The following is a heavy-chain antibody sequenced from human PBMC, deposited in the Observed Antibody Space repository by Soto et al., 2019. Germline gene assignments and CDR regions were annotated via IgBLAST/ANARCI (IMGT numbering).Heavy chain of an antibody. CDR1: GSSYTTYW. CDR2: IYPGDSDT. J-gene: IGHJ4*02. V-gene: IGHV5-51*01. Sequence: EALKSSGKGSGSSYTTYWTGWERQMPGKGLEWMGIIYPGDSDTRYCTSFQGQVTISADKSISSAYLQWSSRKASDTAMYYCARHSGATFDFDYWGQGTRVTVSS. D-gene: IGHD1-26*01. CDR3: ARHSGATFDFDY.